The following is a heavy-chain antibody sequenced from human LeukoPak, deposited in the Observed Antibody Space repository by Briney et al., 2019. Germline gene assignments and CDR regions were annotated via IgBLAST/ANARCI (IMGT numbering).Heavy chain of an antibody. CDR2: IYYSGST. D-gene: IGHD1-26*01. CDR3: ARSQDQVGPGTNAFDI. CDR1: GGSISSYY. Sequence: SETLSLTCTVSGGSISSYYWSWIRQPPGKGLEWIGYIYYSGSTNYNPSLKSRVTISVDTSKNQFSLQLKSVSPEDTAVYYCARSQDQVGPGTNAFDIWGQGTMVTVSS. J-gene: IGHJ3*02. V-gene: IGHV4-59*12.